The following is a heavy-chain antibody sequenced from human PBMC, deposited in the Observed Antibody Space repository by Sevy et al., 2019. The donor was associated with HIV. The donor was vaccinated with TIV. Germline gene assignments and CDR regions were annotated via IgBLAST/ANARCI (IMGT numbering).Heavy chain of an antibody. CDR1: GFTFSSYW. Sequence: GGSLRLSCAASGFTFSSYWMSWVRQAPGKGLEWVANIKQDGSEKYYVDSVKGRFTISRDNFKNTLNLQMHSLRAEDTAVYYCAGGRYDSSGSFDAFDIWGQGTMVTVSS. CDR2: IKQDGSEK. J-gene: IGHJ3*02. V-gene: IGHV3-7*03. D-gene: IGHD3-22*01. CDR3: AGGRYDSSGSFDAFDI.